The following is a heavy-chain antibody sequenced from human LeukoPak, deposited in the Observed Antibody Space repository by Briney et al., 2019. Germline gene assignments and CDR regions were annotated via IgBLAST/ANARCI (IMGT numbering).Heavy chain of an antibody. CDR3: AREGDYGANPFDY. V-gene: IGHV1-46*01. J-gene: IGHJ4*02. Sequence: ASVKVSCKASGYTFTSYYMHWVRQAPGQGLEWMGIINPSGGNTGYAQKFQGRVTITRNTSISTAYMELSSLRSEDTAVYYCAREGDYGANPFDYWGQGTPVTVSS. CDR1: GYTFTSYY. CDR2: INPSGGNT. D-gene: IGHD3-16*01.